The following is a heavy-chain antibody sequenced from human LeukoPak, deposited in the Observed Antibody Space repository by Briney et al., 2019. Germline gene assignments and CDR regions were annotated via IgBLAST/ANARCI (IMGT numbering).Heavy chain of an antibody. J-gene: IGHJ5*02. D-gene: IGHD3-10*01. V-gene: IGHV3-7*04. CDR1: GFTFSSYW. CDR3: AMDPGSGVRGWFDP. CDR2: IKQDGSEK. Sequence: PRGSLRLSCAASGFTFSSYWMSWVRQAPGKGLEWVANIKQDGSEKYYVDSVQGRFTISRDNAKNSLYLQMNSLRAEDTAVYYCAMDPGSGVRGWFDPWGQGTLVTVSS.